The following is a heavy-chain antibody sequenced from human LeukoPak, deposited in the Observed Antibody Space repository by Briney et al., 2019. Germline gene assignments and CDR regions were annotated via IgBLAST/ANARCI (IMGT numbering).Heavy chain of an antibody. Sequence: ASVKVSCKASGYAFAGYHMHWVRQAPGQGLEWMGRINPNSGGTNYAQKFQGRVTMTRDTAISTAYMELSRLRSDDTAVYYCARAEYYYDSSGYENWGQGTLVTVSS. CDR2: INPNSGGT. D-gene: IGHD3-22*01. J-gene: IGHJ4*02. V-gene: IGHV1-2*06. CDR3: ARAEYYYDSSGYEN. CDR1: GYAFAGYH.